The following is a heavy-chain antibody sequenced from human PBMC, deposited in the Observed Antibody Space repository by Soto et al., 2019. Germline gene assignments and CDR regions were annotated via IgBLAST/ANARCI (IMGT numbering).Heavy chain of an antibody. V-gene: IGHV4-39*01. CDR3: ARQASGYYYGWFDP. Sequence: QLLLQESGPGLVKPSETLSLTCTVSGGSILDSTYYWAWIRQSPGKGLGWIGTIFYSGGTFSTPALXRXVXXSVDTSNNQCPLKLSSVTAADTAVYYCARQASGYYYGWFDPWCQGTLVTVSS. CDR1: GGSILDSTYY. J-gene: IGHJ5*02. D-gene: IGHD3-22*01. CDR2: IFYSGGT.